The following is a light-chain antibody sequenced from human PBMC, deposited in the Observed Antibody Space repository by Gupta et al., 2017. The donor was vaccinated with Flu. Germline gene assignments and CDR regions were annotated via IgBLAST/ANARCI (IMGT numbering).Light chain of an antibody. Sequence: EIVLTQSLGTLSLSPGERATLSCRASQSVNNNLLTWYQQKPGQAPRLLIYGASSRATGIPDRFSGSGSGTDFTLTIRRLEAEDVAVYYCQQYGISVYTFGQGIKLEIK. CDR1: QSVNNNL. J-gene: IGKJ2*01. CDR2: GAS. V-gene: IGKV3-20*01. CDR3: QQYGISVYT.